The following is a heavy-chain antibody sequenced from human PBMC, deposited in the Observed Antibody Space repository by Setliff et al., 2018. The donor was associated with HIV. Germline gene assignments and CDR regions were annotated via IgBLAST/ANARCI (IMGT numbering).Heavy chain of an antibody. J-gene: IGHJ4*02. CDR2: ISWNSGSI. Sequence: RLSCAASGFTFDDYAMHWVRQAPGKGLEWVSGISWNSGSIGYADSVKGRFTISRDNAKNSLYLQMNSLRAEDTAVYYCARVNYYDNSGYFDALDYWGQGTLVTVSS. V-gene: IGHV3-9*01. CDR3: ARVNYYDNSGYFDALDY. CDR1: GFTFDDYA. D-gene: IGHD3-22*01.